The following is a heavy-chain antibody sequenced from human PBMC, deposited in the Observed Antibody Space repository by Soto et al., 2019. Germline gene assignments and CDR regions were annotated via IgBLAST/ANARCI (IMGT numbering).Heavy chain of an antibody. CDR1: GGTFSSYA. Sequence: GASVKVSCKASGGTFSSYAISWVRQAPGQGLEWMGGIIPIFGTANYAQKFQGRVTITADESTSTAYMELSSLRSEDTAVYYCARMETFGSLNWFDHWGLGTPVTVSS. CDR2: IIPIFGTA. D-gene: IGHD3-16*01. J-gene: IGHJ5*02. V-gene: IGHV1-69*13. CDR3: ARMETFGSLNWFDH.